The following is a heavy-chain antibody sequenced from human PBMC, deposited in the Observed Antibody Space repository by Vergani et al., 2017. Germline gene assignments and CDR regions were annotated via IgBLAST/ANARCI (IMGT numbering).Heavy chain of an antibody. D-gene: IGHD3-22*01. CDR2: ISSSSSYI. J-gene: IGHJ3*02. Sequence: EVQLVESGGGLVKPGGSLRLSCAASGFTFSSYSMNWVRQAPGKGLEWVSSISSSSSYIYYADSVKGRFTISRDNAKNSLYLQMNSLRAGDTAVYYCARGRLIGGYYSSRLDAFDIWGQGTMVTVSS. CDR3: ARGRLIGGYYSSRLDAFDI. V-gene: IGHV3-21*01. CDR1: GFTFSSYS.